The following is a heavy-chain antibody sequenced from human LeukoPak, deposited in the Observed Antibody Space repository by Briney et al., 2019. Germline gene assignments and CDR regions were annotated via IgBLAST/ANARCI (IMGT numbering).Heavy chain of an antibody. CDR3: GRAAVTGFYYYYGMDV. CDR2: ISVSGGST. D-gene: IGHD6-13*01. V-gene: IGHV3-23*01. Sequence: GGSLRLSCAASGFTFSSYAMSWVRQAPGKGLEWVSAISVSGGSTYYADSVKGRFTISRDNSKNTLYLQMNSLRAEDTAVYYRGRAAVTGFYYYYGMDVWGQGTTVTVSS. CDR1: GFTFSSYA. J-gene: IGHJ6*02.